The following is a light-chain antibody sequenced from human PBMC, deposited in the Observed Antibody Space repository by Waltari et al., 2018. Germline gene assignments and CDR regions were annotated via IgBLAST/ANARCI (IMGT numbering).Light chain of an antibody. J-gene: IGLJ1*01. CDR3: SSYTGEYV. CDR1: TSDVGGYNY. V-gene: IGLV2-14*01. CDR2: DVS. Sequence: QSALTQPASVSGSPGQSITISCTGTTSDVGGYNYVSWYRQHPGKAPKLMIYDVSKRPSGVSNRFSGSKSCNTASLTISGLQAEDDADYYRSSYTGEYVFGTGTKVTVL.